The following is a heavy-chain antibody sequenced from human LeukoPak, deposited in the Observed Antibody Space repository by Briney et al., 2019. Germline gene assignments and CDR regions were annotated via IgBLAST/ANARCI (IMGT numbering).Heavy chain of an antibody. Sequence: GGSLRLSCAASGFTFSSYSMNWVRQAPGKGLEWVSSISSSSSYIYCADSVKGRFTISRDNAKNSLYLQMNSLRAEDTAVYYCARENGSGWTGAFDIWGQGTMVTVSS. CDR3: ARENGSGWTGAFDI. CDR1: GFTFSSYS. CDR2: ISSSSSYI. V-gene: IGHV3-21*01. J-gene: IGHJ3*02. D-gene: IGHD6-19*01.